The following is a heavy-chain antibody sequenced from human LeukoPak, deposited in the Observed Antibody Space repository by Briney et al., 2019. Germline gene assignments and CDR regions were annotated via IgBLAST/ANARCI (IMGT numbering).Heavy chain of an antibody. Sequence: PSETLSLTCAVYGGSFSGYYWSWIRQPPGKGREWIGEINHSGGTNYNPSLKSRVTISVDTSKNQFSLKLSSVTAADTAVYYCAVVRSGWYLKYFQHWGQGTLVTVSS. V-gene: IGHV4-34*01. D-gene: IGHD6-19*01. J-gene: IGHJ1*01. CDR2: INHSGGT. CDR1: GGSFSGYY. CDR3: AVVRSGWYLKYFQH.